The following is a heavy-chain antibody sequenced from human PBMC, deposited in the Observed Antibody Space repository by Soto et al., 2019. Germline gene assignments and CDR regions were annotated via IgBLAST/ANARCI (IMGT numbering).Heavy chain of an antibody. D-gene: IGHD2-15*01. J-gene: IGHJ6*02. Sequence: QLQLQESGPGLVTPTETLSLTCTVSGGSISSSSYYWGWIRQPPGKGLEWIGSIYYSGSTYYNPSLKSRVTISVDTSKNQFSLKLSSVTAADTAVYYCARMVVVVAAGYYYYYGMDVWGQGTTVTVSS. CDR1: GGSISSSSYY. CDR3: ARMVVVVAAGYYYYYGMDV. CDR2: IYYSGST. V-gene: IGHV4-39*01.